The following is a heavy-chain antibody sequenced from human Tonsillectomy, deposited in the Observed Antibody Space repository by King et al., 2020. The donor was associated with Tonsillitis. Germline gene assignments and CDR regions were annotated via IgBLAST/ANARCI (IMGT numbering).Heavy chain of an antibody. V-gene: IGHV3-21*01. CDR2: ISSSSSYI. CDR3: ARGRYSGSYFDAFDI. J-gene: IGHJ3*02. CDR1: GFTFSSYS. Sequence: QLVQSGGGLVKPGGSLRLSCAASGFTFSSYSMNWVRQAPGKGLEWVSSISSSSSYIYYADSVKGRFTISRDNAKNSLYLQMNSLRAEDTAGYYCARGRYSGSYFDAFDIWGQGTMVTVSS. D-gene: IGHD1-26*01.